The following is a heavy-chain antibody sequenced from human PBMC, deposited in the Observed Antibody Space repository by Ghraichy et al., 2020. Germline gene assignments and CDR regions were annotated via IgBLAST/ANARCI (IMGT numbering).Heavy chain of an antibody. CDR2: VSADGATT. V-gene: IGHV3-23*01. Sequence: GGSLRLSCAASGFTFSNYAMSWVRQAPGKGLEWVSTVSADGATTYYADSVKGRFTISRDKSENTVSLQMNNLRAEDTAVFYCAKAWWDVQTSFDSWGQGTLVTVSS. CDR1: GFTFSNYA. J-gene: IGHJ4*02. D-gene: IGHD1-1*01. CDR3: AKAWWDVQTSFDS.